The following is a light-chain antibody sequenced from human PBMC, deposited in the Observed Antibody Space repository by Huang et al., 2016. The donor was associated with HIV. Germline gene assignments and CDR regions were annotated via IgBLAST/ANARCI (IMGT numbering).Light chain of an antibody. CDR2: AAS. V-gene: IGKV1-NL1*01. CDR3: QQYFTTPPWT. J-gene: IGKJ2*01. CDR1: HGISNS. Sequence: DIQMTQSPSSLSASIGDRVTITCRASHGISNSLAWYQQKPGKAPKLLLYAASRLKSGVPARFCGSGSGTTDTLTIGSLRPEDFATFYCQQYFTTPPWTFGQGTKLEIK.